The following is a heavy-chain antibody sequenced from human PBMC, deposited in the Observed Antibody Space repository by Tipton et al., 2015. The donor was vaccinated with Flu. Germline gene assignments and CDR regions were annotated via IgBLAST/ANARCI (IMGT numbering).Heavy chain of an antibody. D-gene: IGHD3-16*01. CDR2: ITPSGTTR. CDR3: ARGFIRLCDY. CDR1: GFTFSSYE. V-gene: IGHV3-48*03. J-gene: IGHJ4*02. Sequence: SLRLSCAASGFTFSSYEMNWVRQAPGKGLEWVSYITPSGTTRYYADSVKGRFSTPRDNAKNSLYLQMNSLRAEDTAVYYCARGFIRLCDYWGQGTPVTVSS.